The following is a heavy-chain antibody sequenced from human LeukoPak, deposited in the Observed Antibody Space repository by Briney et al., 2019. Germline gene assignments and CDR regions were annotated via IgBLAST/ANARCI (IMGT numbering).Heavy chain of an antibody. V-gene: IGHV3-48*03. D-gene: IGHD3-22*01. J-gene: IGHJ3*02. CDR3: ARDRDPGYNDSSGYRRVNAFDI. Sequence: GGSLRLSCAASGFTFSSYEMNWVRQAPGKGLEWVPYISTSGSTKYYADSVKGRFTISRDNAKNSLYLQMNSLRAEDTAVYYCARDRDPGYNDSSGYRRVNAFDIWGQGTMVTVSS. CDR1: GFTFSSYE. CDR2: ISTSGSTK.